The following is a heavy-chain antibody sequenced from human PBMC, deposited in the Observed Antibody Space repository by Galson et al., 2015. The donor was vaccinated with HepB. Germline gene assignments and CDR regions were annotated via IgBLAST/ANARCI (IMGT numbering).Heavy chain of an antibody. Sequence: SLRLSCAVSGFTFSNYWMSWVRQAPGKGLEWVANINQDGSEKYYVDSVKGRFTISRDNAKNSLHLQMNSLRAEDTAVYYCARDSRVGYCSSTRCYGGSEYWGQGTLVTVSS. J-gene: IGHJ4*02. V-gene: IGHV3-7*01. D-gene: IGHD2-2*01. CDR2: INQDGSEK. CDR1: GFTFSNYW. CDR3: ARDSRVGYCSSTRCYGGSEY.